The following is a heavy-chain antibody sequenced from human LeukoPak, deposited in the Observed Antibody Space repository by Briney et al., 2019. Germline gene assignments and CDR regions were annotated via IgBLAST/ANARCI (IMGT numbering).Heavy chain of an antibody. CDR2: IKKEGSEK. Sequence: GGSLRISCAASGFTFSGYWMNWVRQAPGKGLEWVANIKKEGSEKYYVDSVKGRFTISRDNAKNSLYLQMNSLRADDTAVYYCATDYYDSSGYYTGTYWGQGTLVTVSS. CDR1: GFTFSGYW. D-gene: IGHD3-22*01. V-gene: IGHV3-7*03. J-gene: IGHJ4*02. CDR3: ATDYYDSSGYYTGTY.